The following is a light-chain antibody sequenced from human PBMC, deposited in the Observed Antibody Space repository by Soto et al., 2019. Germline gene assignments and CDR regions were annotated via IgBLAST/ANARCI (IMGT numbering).Light chain of an antibody. Sequence: QSALTQPPSVSGAPGQRVTISCSGSSSNIGAGYDVHWYEQLPGKAPKLLISGDNNRPSGVPDRFSASKSGTSASLTITGLQDEDEADYYCQSYDSTLSGSRVVFGGGTQLTVL. CDR3: QSYDSTLSGSRVV. V-gene: IGLV1-40*01. CDR1: SSNIGAGYD. CDR2: GDN. J-gene: IGLJ2*01.